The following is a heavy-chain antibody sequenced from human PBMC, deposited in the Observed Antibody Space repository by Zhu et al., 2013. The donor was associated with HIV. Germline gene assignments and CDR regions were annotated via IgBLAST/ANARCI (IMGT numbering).Heavy chain of an antibody. CDR2: IIPIFGTA. CDR1: GGTFSSYA. D-gene: IGHD3-22*01. Sequence: QVQLVQSGAEVKKPGSSVKASCKASGGTFSSYAISWVRQAPGQGLEWMGGIIPIFGTANYAQKFQGRVTITADESTSTAYMELSSLRSEDTAVYYCARDYYDSSGLLEDAFDIWGQGTMVTVSS. CDR3: ARDYYDSSGLLEDAFDI. V-gene: IGHV1-69*01. J-gene: IGHJ3*02.